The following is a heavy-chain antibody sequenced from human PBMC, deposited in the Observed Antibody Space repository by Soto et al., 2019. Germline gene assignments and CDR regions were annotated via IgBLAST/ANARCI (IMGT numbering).Heavy chain of an antibody. CDR1: GFSLGTVELG. J-gene: IGHJ5*02. CDR3: ARTLTPLRRLDP. CDR2: IYWDDDK. V-gene: IGHV2-5*02. D-gene: IGHD3-10*01. Sequence: QITLKESGPTLVKPTQTLTLTCTSSGFSLGTVELGVAWIRQPPGKALESLAIIYWDDDKRYSPSLRSRLTITKDMSKNLVVHTMTDMDPMDTATYYCARTLTPLRRLDPWGQGILVTVSS.